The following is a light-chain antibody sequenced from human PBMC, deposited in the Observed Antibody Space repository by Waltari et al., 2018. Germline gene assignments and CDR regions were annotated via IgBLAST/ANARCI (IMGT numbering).Light chain of an antibody. V-gene: IGKV1-5*01. CDR1: QSISSW. J-gene: IGKJ3*01. Sequence: DIQMTQSPSTLSASVGDRVTITCRASQSISSWLAWYQQKPGKAPNLLIYDASSLESGVPSRFSGSGSGTEFTLTISSLQPDDFATYYCQQYNSYSSTFGPGTKVDIK. CDR3: QQYNSYSST. CDR2: DAS.